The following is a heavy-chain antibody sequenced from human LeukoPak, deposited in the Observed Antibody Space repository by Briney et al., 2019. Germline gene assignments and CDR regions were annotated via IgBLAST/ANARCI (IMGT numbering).Heavy chain of an antibody. V-gene: IGHV1-24*01. Sequence: ASVKVSCKVSGYTLTELSMHWVRQAPGKGLEWMGGFDPEDGETIYAQKFQGRVTMTEDTSTDTAYMEPSSLRSEDTAVYYCATFSANYYYYMDVWDKGTTVTVSS. CDR1: GYTLTELS. CDR3: ATFSANYYYYMDV. D-gene: IGHD1-26*01. J-gene: IGHJ6*03. CDR2: FDPEDGET.